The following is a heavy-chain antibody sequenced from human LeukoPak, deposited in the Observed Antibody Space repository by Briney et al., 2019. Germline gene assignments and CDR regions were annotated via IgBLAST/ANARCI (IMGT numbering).Heavy chain of an antibody. CDR1: GFTFSNAW. V-gene: IGHV4-4*07. CDR2: FYISGST. Sequence: KPGGSLRLSCAASGFTFSNAWMSWIRQPAGKGLEWIGRFYISGSTNYNPSLKSRVTMSVDTSKNQFSLRLNSVTAADTAVYYCARDFLLQSEGLFDYWGQGTLVTVST. D-gene: IGHD4-11*01. J-gene: IGHJ4*02. CDR3: ARDFLLQSEGLFDY.